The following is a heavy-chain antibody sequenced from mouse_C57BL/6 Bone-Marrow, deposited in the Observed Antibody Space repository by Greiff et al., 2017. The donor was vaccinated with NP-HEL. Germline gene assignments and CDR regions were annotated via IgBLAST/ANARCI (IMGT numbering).Heavy chain of an antibody. CDR3: ARSIYYDYADDPFYAMDY. D-gene: IGHD2-4*01. V-gene: IGHV7-3*01. Sequence: EVQVVESGGGLVQPGGSLSLSCAASGFTFTDYYMSWVRPPPGTALEWLGFIRNKVNGYTPDYIASVKGRFTISRDNSQSILYLQMNALRAEDSATYYCARSIYYDYADDPFYAMDYWGQGTSVTVSS. CDR2: IRNKVNGYTP. J-gene: IGHJ4*01. CDR1: GFTFTDYY.